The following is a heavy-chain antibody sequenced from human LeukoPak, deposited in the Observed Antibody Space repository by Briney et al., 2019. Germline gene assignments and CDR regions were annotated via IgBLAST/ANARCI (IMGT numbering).Heavy chain of an antibody. D-gene: IGHD3-3*01. CDR2: ISWNSGTI. J-gene: IGHJ4*02. Sequence: GRSLRLSCAASGFTFDDYAMHWVRQAPGKGLEWVSGISWNSGTIAYADSVKGRFTISRDNAKNSLYLQMNTLRAEDTALYYCSSGFWSGPFDYWGQGTLVTVSS. V-gene: IGHV3-9*01. CDR3: SSGFWSGPFDY. CDR1: GFTFDDYA.